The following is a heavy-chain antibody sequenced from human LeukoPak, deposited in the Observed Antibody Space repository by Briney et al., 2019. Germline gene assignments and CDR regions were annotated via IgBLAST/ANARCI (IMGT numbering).Heavy chain of an antibody. CDR2: ITGSSSAI. D-gene: IGHD6-13*01. J-gene: IGHJ1*01. CDR3: AKATTYSSSWYGEYFQH. V-gene: IGHV3-48*01. Sequence: GGSLRLSCAASGFTFSTYSMNWVRRAPGKGLEWVSYITGSSSAIYYADSVKGRFTISRDSSKNTLYLQMNSLRAEDTAVYYRAKATTYSSSWYGEYFQHWGQGTLVTVSS. CDR1: GFTFSTYS.